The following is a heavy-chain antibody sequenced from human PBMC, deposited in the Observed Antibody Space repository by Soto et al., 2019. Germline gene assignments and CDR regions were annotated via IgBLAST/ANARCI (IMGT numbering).Heavy chain of an antibody. CDR3: ARGMVGDYDFWSGYLYYYYYGMDV. D-gene: IGHD3-3*01. CDR1: GGSISSSSYY. J-gene: IGHJ6*02. V-gene: IGHV4-39*01. CDR2: IYYSGST. Sequence: SETLSLTCTVSGGSISSSSYYWGWIRQPPGKGLEWIGCIYYSGSTYYNPSLKSRVTISVDTSKNQFSLKLSSVTAADTAVYYCARGMVGDYDFWSGYLYYYYYGMDVWGQGTTVTVSS.